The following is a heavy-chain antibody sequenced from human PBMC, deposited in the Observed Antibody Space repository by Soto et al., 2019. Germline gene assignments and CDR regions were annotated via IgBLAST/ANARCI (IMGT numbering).Heavy chain of an antibody. CDR3: ARTEIAAAGFDY. CDR1: GGSVSSGSYY. V-gene: IGHV4-61*01. D-gene: IGHD6-13*01. Sequence: SETLSLTCTVSGGSVSSGSYYWSWIRQPPGKGLEWIGYIYYSGSTNYNPSLKSRVTISVDTSKNQFSLKLSSVTAADTAVYYCARTEIAAAGFDYWGQGTLATVSS. J-gene: IGHJ4*02. CDR2: IYYSGST.